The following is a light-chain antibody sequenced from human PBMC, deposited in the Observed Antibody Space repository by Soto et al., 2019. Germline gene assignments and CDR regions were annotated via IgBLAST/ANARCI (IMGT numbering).Light chain of an antibody. Sequence: EIVMTQSPVTLSVSLGERATLSCRASQSVRSDLAWYQQTPGQAHRLLIYGASNRATGVPARFSGSGSGTEFTLTISSLQSEAFAVYYCQQYNNWPPIAFGQGTRLEIK. J-gene: IGKJ5*01. V-gene: IGKV3-15*01. CDR1: QSVRSD. CDR2: GAS. CDR3: QQYNNWPPIA.